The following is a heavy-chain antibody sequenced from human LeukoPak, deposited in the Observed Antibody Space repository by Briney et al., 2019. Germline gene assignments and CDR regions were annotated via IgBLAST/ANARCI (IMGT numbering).Heavy chain of an antibody. V-gene: IGHV4-34*01. J-gene: IGHJ5*02. CDR3: ARVRSGYSGSWYPIT. D-gene: IGHD6-13*01. Sequence: TPSETLSLTCAVYGGSLSGYYWSWIRQSPGKGLEWIGEINLSGSTKYNPSLKSRVTISVDTSKNQFSLKLSSVTAADTAVYYCARVRSGYSGSWYPITWGQGTLVTVSS. CDR2: INLSGST. CDR1: GGSLSGYY.